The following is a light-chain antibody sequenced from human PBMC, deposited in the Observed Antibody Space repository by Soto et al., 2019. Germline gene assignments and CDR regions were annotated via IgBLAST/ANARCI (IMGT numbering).Light chain of an antibody. V-gene: IGKV3-15*01. CDR2: GAT. CDR1: QNVLYD. Sequence: EILLTQSPATLSVSPGETATLSCRASQNVLYDLAWYQQKPGQAPRLLVYGATTRATDSLATFRGRGSGTEFSLTISSLESADSATYYSQPYRSWPRTFGQGSRV. CDR3: QPYRSWPRT. J-gene: IGKJ1*01.